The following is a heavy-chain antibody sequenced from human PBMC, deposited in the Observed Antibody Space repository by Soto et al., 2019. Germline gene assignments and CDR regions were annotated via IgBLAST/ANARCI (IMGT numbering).Heavy chain of an antibody. Sequence: SETLSLTCTVAGGSISSYYWSWIRQPPGKGLEWIGYIYYSGSTNYNPSLKSRVTISVDTSKNQFSLKLSSVTAADTAVYYCARQAVAAYDAFDIWGQGTMVTVSS. CDR3: ARQAVAAYDAFDI. D-gene: IGHD6-19*01. J-gene: IGHJ3*02. CDR1: GGSISSYY. CDR2: IYYSGST. V-gene: IGHV4-59*01.